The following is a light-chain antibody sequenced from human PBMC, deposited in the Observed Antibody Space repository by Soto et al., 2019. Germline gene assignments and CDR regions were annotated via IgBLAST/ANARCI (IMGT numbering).Light chain of an antibody. J-gene: IGLJ1*01. Sequence: QCVLTQPDSVSGSPVQSITISCTGTSSDVGGYNYVSWYQHHPGKAPKLMIYDVSNRPSGVSNRFSGSKSGNTASLIISGLRAEDEAVYYCSSYTSSSPLSTYVFGTGTRVTVL. CDR3: SSYTSSSPLSTYV. V-gene: IGLV2-14*03. CDR2: DVS. CDR1: SSDVGGYNY.